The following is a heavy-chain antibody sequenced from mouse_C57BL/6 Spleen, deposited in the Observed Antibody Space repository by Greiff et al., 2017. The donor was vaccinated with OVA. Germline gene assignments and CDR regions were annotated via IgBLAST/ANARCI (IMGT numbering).Heavy chain of an antibody. CDR1: GYTFTDYN. D-gene: IGHD1-1*01. V-gene: IGHV1-18*01. J-gene: IGHJ1*03. Sequence: EVQLQQSGPELVKPGASVKIPCKASGYTFTDYNMDWVKQSHGKSLEWIGDINPNNGGTIYNQKFKGKATLTVDKSSSTAYMELRSLTSEDTAVYYCARYYYGSSYGYFDVWGTGTTVTVSS. CDR2: INPNNGGT. CDR3: ARYYYGSSYGYFDV.